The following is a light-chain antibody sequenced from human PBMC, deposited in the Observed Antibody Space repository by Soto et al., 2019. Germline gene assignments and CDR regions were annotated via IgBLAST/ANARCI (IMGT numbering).Light chain of an antibody. CDR3: LQDYNYPWT. CDR2: AAS. CDR1: RTISSW. J-gene: IGKJ1*01. Sequence: IPMTQSPSTLSASVGDRVTITCRASRTISSWLAWYQQRPGKAPKLLIYAASSLQSGVPSRFSGSGSGTDFTLTISSLQPEDFATYYCLQDYNYPWTFGQGTKVEIK. V-gene: IGKV1-6*02.